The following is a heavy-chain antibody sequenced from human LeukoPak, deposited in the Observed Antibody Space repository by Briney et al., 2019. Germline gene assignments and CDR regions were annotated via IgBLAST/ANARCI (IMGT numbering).Heavy chain of an antibody. J-gene: IGHJ4*02. V-gene: IGHV3-15*01. Sequence: PGGSLRLSCAASGFTFSSAWMTWVRQAPGKGLEWVARIKSKTDGGTTDYAAPVKGRFTISRDDSKNILYLQMNSLETEDTALYYCTRKSDYWGQGTLVTVSS. CDR2: IKSKTDGGTT. CDR1: GFTFSSAW. CDR3: TRKSDY.